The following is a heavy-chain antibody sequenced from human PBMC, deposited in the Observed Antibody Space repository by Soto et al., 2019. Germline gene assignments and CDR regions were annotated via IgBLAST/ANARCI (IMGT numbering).Heavy chain of an antibody. CDR3: ARAVIWSGYHYDLDV. V-gene: IGHV3-33*01. CDR1: GFTCSSSV. J-gene: IGHJ6*02. D-gene: IGHD3-3*01. Sequence: QVQLEESGGGVVQPGRSLRLSCAASGFTCSSSVMHWVRQAPGGGLEWVAVIWSDGSKKYYADSVTGRVAISRDNSINTLYLQMRSLSAEDTAVYCCARAVIWSGYHYDLDVWGRGTTVTVSS. CDR2: IWSDGSKK.